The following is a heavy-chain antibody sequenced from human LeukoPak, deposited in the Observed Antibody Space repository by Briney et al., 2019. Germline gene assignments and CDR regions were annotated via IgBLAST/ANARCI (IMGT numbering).Heavy chain of an antibody. CDR1: GYTFTSYG. Sequence: ASVKVSCKASGYTFTSYGISWVRQAPGQGLEWMGWISAYNGNTNYAQKLQGRVTMTTDTSTSTAYMELRRLRSDDTAVYYCARDPIGGIVVRMDVWGQGTTVTVSS. CDR2: ISAYNGNT. J-gene: IGHJ6*02. V-gene: IGHV1-18*01. CDR3: ARDPIGGIVVRMDV. D-gene: IGHD2-15*01.